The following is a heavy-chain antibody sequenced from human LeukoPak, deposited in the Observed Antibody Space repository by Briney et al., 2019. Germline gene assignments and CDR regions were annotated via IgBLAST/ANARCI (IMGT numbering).Heavy chain of an antibody. CDR1: GFTVSSNY. V-gene: IGHV3-53*01. Sequence: PGGSLRLSCAASGFTVSSNYMSWVRQAPGKGLEWVSVIYSGGSTYYADSVKGRFTISRDNSKNTLYLQMNSLRAEDTAVYYCARVGQQHKNYYYYYIDVWGKGTTVTVSS. CDR3: ARVGQQHKNYYYYYIDV. D-gene: IGHD6-13*01. J-gene: IGHJ6*03. CDR2: IYSGGST.